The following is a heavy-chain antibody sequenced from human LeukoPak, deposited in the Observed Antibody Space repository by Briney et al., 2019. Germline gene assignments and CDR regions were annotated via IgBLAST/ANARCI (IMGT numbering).Heavy chain of an antibody. CDR3: ARVRSSTSWAFDY. J-gene: IGHJ4*02. CDR1: CGSISSFY. CDR2: IYTSGST. D-gene: IGHD2-2*01. Sequence: SETLSLTCTVSCGSISSFYWSWVWQPGGKGLELIGRIYTSGSTNYNPSLKSRVTMSVDTSKNQFSLKLSSVTAADTAVYFCARVRSSTSWAFDYWGQGTLVTVSS. V-gene: IGHV4-4*07.